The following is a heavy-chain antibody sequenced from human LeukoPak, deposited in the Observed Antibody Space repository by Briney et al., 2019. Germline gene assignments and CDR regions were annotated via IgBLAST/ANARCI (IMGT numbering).Heavy chain of an antibody. CDR1: GGTSSSYA. J-gene: IGHJ4*02. Sequence: ASVKVSCKASGGTSSSYAISWVRQAPGQGLEWMGRIIPIFGTANYAQKFQGRVTITTDESTSTAYMELSSLRSEDTAVYYCARDLSTSSGYYYWGQGTLVTVSS. D-gene: IGHD3-22*01. CDR3: ARDLSTSSGYYY. CDR2: IIPIFGTA. V-gene: IGHV1-69*05.